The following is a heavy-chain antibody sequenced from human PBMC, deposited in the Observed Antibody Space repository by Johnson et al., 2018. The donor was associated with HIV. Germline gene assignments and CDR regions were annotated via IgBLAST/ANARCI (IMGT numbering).Heavy chain of an antibody. CDR2: IKQDGSEK. V-gene: IGHV3-7*01. J-gene: IGHJ3*01. CDR3: ARDSTPWGGDYVGYAFDL. CDR1: AGVTFSNAW. D-gene: IGHD4-17*01. Sequence: EVQLVESGGGLVKPGGSLRLSCTASAGVTFSNAWMSWVRQAPGKGLEWVANIKQDGSEKYYVDSVKGRFTISRDNAKNSLYLQMNSLRAEDTAVYYCARDSTPWGGDYVGYAFDLWGQGTMVTVSS.